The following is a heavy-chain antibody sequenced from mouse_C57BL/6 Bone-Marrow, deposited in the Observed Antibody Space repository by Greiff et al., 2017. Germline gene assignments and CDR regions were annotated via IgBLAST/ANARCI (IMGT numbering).Heavy chain of an antibody. Sequence: VQLQQSGAELVRPGASVKLSCTASGFNIKDDYMHWVKQRPEQGLERIGWIDPENGDTEYASKFQGKATITADPSSNTAYLQLSSLTSEDTAVYYCTTSPLTVVATGDYWGQGTTLTVSS. CDR1: GFNIKDDY. CDR3: TTSPLTVVATGDY. D-gene: IGHD1-1*01. V-gene: IGHV14-4*01. CDR2: IDPENGDT. J-gene: IGHJ2*01.